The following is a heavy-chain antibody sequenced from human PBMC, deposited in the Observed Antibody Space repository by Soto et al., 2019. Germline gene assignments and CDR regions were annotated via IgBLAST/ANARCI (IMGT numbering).Heavy chain of an antibody. D-gene: IGHD5-18*01. Sequence: ASVKVSCKAPGGTFSTYAISWVRQAPGQGLEWMGGIIPMFGTANYAQRFQDRVTITTDESTNTVYMELSSLRSEDTAVYFCASGIQLWLRRINNGYSGWGQGTLVTVSS. V-gene: IGHV1-69*05. CDR1: GGTFSTYA. CDR2: IIPMFGTA. CDR3: ASGIQLWLRRINNGYSG. J-gene: IGHJ4*02.